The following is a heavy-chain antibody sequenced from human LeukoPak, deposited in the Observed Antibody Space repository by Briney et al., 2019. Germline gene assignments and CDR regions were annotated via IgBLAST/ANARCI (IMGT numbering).Heavy chain of an antibody. CDR1: GGSISSSSYY. Sequence: SETLSLTCTVSGGSISSSSYYWGWIRQPPGKGLDWIGTIYYSGSTDYNPSLKSRVTISVDTSMNQFSLKLSSVTAADTAVYYCARHRGDSGSYFASYYFDYWGQGTLVTVSS. J-gene: IGHJ4*02. V-gene: IGHV4-39*01. D-gene: IGHD1-26*01. CDR3: ARHRGDSGSYFASYYFDY. CDR2: IYYSGST.